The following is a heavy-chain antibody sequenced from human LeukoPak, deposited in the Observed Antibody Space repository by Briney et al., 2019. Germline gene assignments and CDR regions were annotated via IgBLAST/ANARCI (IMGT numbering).Heavy chain of an antibody. V-gene: IGHV4-39*01. J-gene: IGHJ4*02. Sequence: MSSETLSLTCTVSGGSISSSSYYWGWIRQPPGKGLEWIGSIYYSGSTYYNPSLKSRVTISVDTSKNQFSLKLSSVTAADTAVYYCARVSNFGYCSGGSCYSLWGQGTLVTVSS. CDR3: ARVSNFGYCSGGSCYSL. CDR1: GGSISSSSYY. CDR2: IYYSGST. D-gene: IGHD2-15*01.